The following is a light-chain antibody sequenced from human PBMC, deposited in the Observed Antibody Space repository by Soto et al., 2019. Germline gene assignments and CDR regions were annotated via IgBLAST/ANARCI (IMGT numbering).Light chain of an antibody. V-gene: IGLV1-40*01. CDR2: GNS. J-gene: IGLJ2*01. CDR1: SSNIGAGYD. Sequence: LTQPPSVSGAPGQRVTISCTGSSSNIGAGYDVHWYQQLPGTVPKLLIYGNSNRPSGVPDRFSGSKSGTSASLAITGLQAEDEADYYCQSYDSSLSVVFGGGTKLTVL. CDR3: QSYDSSLSVV.